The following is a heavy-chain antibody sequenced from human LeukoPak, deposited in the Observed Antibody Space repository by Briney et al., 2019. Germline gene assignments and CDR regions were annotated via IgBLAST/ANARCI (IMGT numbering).Heavy chain of an antibody. V-gene: IGHV3-30*18. CDR1: GFTFSRYG. D-gene: IGHD2-2*01. CDR2: IVNDGKDK. J-gene: IGHJ4*02. Sequence: GGPLRLSCAVSGFTFSRYGLHWVRQAPRKGLEWVAVIVNDGKDKKYADSVKGRFTISRDNSKSTLYLQMNSLRAEDTAVYYCAKDQQVGAAAYYFDSWGQGTLVTVSS. CDR3: AKDQQVGAAAYYFDS.